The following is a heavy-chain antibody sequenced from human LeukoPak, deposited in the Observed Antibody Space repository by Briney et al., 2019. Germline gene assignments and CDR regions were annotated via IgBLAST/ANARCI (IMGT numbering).Heavy chain of an antibody. Sequence: PSETLSLTCTVSGGSISSSSYYWGWIRQPPGKGLEWIGSIYYSGSTYYNPSLKSRVTISVDTSKNQFSLKLSSVTAADTAVYYCARALYYYGSGSYLKGYYYGMDVWGQGTTVTVSS. CDR3: ARALYYYGSGSYLKGYYYGMDV. CDR2: IYYSGST. CDR1: GGSISSSSYY. V-gene: IGHV4-39*01. D-gene: IGHD3-10*01. J-gene: IGHJ6*02.